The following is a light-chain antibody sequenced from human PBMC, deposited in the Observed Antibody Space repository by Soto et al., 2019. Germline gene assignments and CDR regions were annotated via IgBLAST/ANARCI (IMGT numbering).Light chain of an antibody. CDR3: QQYGSSPLT. CDR2: GAS. CDR1: QTINNNY. J-gene: IGKJ4*01. Sequence: EIVLTQSPGTLSLSPGERSTLSCTASQTINNNYLAWYQQKPGQAPRLLIYGASTRATGIPDRFSGSGSGTEFTLTISRLEPEDFAVYSCQQYGSSPLTFGGGTKVDVK. V-gene: IGKV3-20*01.